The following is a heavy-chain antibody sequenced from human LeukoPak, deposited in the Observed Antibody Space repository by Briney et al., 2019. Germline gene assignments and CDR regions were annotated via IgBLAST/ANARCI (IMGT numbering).Heavy chain of an antibody. Sequence: PGWCLRLSCAASGWIFRSYGMHWVRQPPSKEREWVVVISCDGSDKYYADSVMGRFTISRDNSKNTLYLQMNSLRAEDTAVYYCAKDADYSFDYWGQGTLVTVSS. CDR3: AKDADYSFDY. CDR2: ISCDGSDK. V-gene: IGHV3-30*18. CDR1: GWIFRSYG. J-gene: IGHJ4*02.